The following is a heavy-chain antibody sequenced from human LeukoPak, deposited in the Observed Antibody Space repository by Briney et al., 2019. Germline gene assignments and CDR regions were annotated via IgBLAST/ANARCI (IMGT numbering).Heavy chain of an antibody. CDR3: AKDSENTGYCSGGSCYTFDY. V-gene: IGHV3-9*01. Sequence: GGSLRLSCAASGFTFYDYAMHWVRQAPGKGLEWVSGISWNSGSIGYADSVKGRFTISRDNAKNSLYLQMNSLRAEDTALYCCAKDSENTGYCSGGSCYTFDYWGQGTLVTVSS. J-gene: IGHJ4*02. D-gene: IGHD2-15*01. CDR2: ISWNSGSI. CDR1: GFTFYDYA.